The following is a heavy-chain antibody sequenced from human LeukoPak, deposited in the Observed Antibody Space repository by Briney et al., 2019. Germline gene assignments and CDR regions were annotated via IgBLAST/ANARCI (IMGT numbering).Heavy chain of an antibody. V-gene: IGHV3-48*04. CDR2: IRSSSNII. Sequence: GGSLRLSCAASGFTFSSYSMNWVRQAPGKGLEWVSYIRSSSNIIYYADSVKGRFTISRDNTKNSLYLQMNSLRAEDTAAYYCARRGDGYNNGMDVWGQGTTVTVSS. D-gene: IGHD5-24*01. CDR1: GFTFSSYS. J-gene: IGHJ6*02. CDR3: ARRGDGYNNGMDV.